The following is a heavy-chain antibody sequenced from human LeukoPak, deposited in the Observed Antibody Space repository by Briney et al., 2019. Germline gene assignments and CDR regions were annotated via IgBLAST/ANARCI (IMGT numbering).Heavy chain of an antibody. V-gene: IGHV4-34*01. J-gene: IGHJ3*02. D-gene: IGHD2-8*01. CDR2: INHSGST. Sequence: SETLSLTCAVYGGSFSGYYWSWIRQPPGKGLEWIGEINHSGSTNYNPSLKSRATISVDTSKNQFSLKLSSVTAADTAVYYCARAPLMLASDAFDIWGQGTMVTVSS. CDR1: GGSFSGYY. CDR3: ARAPLMLASDAFDI.